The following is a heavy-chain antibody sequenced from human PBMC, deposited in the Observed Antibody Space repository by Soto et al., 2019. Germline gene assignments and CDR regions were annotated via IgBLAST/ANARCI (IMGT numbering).Heavy chain of an antibody. CDR1: GFTFSSYA. CDR3: AKDRPEGGYGWYFDY. J-gene: IGHJ4*02. V-gene: IGHV3-23*01. CDR2: ISGSGGST. D-gene: IGHD5-12*01. Sequence: GGSLRLSCAASGFTFSSYAMSWVRQAPGKGLEWVSAISGSGGSTYYADSVKGRFTISRDNSKNTLYLQTNSLRAEDTAVYYCAKDRPEGGYGWYFDYWGQGTLVTVSS.